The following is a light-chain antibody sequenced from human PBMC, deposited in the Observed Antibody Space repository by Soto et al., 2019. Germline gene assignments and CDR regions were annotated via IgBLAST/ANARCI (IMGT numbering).Light chain of an antibody. J-gene: IGKJ1*01. CDR3: QQYNNWPQT. V-gene: IGKV3-15*01. CDR1: QSVATN. Sequence: EGVLTQSPGTLSLSPGERATLSCRASQSVATNLAWYQQRPGQAPRLLIYGASKRAIGLPARFSGSGSGTEFTLSISSLQSEDFAVYYCQQYNNWPQTFGQGTKVE. CDR2: GAS.